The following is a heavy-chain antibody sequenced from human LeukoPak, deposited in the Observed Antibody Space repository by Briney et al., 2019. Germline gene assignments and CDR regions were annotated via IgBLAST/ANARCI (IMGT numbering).Heavy chain of an antibody. CDR2: INTDGTVT. D-gene: IGHD6-19*01. Sequence: QPGGSLRLSSAASGFTFSKYWMLWVRQAPGKGLESVSRINTDGTVTTYADSVKGRFTVSRDNADNTMFLQMNSVRDEDTAVYYCARKQWLATPPDSWGQGTPVSVSS. J-gene: IGHJ6*01. V-gene: IGHV3-74*01. CDR1: GFTFSKYW. CDR3: ARKQWLATPPDS.